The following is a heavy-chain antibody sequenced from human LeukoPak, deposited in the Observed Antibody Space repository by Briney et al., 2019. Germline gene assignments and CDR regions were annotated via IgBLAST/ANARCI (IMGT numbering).Heavy chain of an antibody. CDR1: GFTSSSYS. Sequence: GGSLRLSCAASGFTSSSYSMNWVRQAPGKGLEWVSYISSSSSTIYYADSVKGRFTISRDNAKNSLYLQMNSLRAEDTAVYYCARVRGILTGPYYYGMDVWGQGTTVTVSS. CDR2: ISSSSSTI. CDR3: ARVRGILTGPYYYGMDV. D-gene: IGHD3-9*01. V-gene: IGHV3-48*04. J-gene: IGHJ6*02.